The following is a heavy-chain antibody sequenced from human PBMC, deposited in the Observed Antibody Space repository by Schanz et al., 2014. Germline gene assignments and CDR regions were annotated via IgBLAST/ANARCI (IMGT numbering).Heavy chain of an antibody. V-gene: IGHV3-66*02. Sequence: EVQLLESGGGLVQPGGSLRLSCAASGFNFSNYDIHWVRQAPGKGLEWVSTIYSSGSTYYADSVKGRFTISRDNSMNTVYLQMNSLRSDDAAVYYCARAQGVIRLYYGVDVWGQGTTVTVSS. D-gene: IGHD3-10*01. CDR3: ARAQGVIRLYYGVDV. J-gene: IGHJ6*02. CDR1: GFNFSNYD. CDR2: IYSSGST.